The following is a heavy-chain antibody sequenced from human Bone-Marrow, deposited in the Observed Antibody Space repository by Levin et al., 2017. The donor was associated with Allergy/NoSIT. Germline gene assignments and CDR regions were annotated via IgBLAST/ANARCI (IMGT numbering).Heavy chain of an antibody. CDR2: IDNTGETI. D-gene: IGHD3-9*01. V-gene: IGHV3-48*01. CDR3: VRSHLFCKTESCYTDGFDI. CDR1: GLTFNNDH. Sequence: PGGSLRLSCTASGLTFNNDHMNWVRQAPGKGLEWISFIDNTGETIYYADSVKGRFTISRDNAKKSLFLQMDSLTAVDTAVYYCVRSHLFCKTESCYTDGFDIWGQGTRVTVSS. J-gene: IGHJ3*02.